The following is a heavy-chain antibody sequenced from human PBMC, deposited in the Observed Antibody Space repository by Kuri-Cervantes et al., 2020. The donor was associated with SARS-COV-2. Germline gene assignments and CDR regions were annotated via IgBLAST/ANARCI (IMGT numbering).Heavy chain of an antibody. Sequence: GGSLRLSCAASGFTFDDYAMHWVRQAPGKGLEWVSGISWNSGSIGYADSVKGRFAISRDDSENTLYLQMNGLRAEDTAMYYCARATGVDLDHWGKGTLVTVSS. D-gene: IGHD7-27*01. V-gene: IGHV3-9*01. CDR3: ARATGVDLDH. J-gene: IGHJ4*02. CDR2: ISWNSGSI. CDR1: GFTFDDYA.